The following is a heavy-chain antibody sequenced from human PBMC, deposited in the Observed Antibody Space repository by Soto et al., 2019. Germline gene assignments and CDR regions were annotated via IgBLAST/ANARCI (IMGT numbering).Heavy chain of an antibody. CDR1: GFTFSSYG. Sequence: QVQLVESGGGVVQPGRSLRLSCAASGFTFSSYGMHWVRQAPGKGLEWVAVIWYDGSNKYYADSVKGRFTISRDNSKNTLYLQMNSLRAEDTAVYYCARSLVRYFDWSPTSYWGQGTLVTVSS. CDR3: ARSLVRYFDWSPTSY. CDR2: IWYDGSNK. V-gene: IGHV3-33*01. D-gene: IGHD3-9*01. J-gene: IGHJ4*02.